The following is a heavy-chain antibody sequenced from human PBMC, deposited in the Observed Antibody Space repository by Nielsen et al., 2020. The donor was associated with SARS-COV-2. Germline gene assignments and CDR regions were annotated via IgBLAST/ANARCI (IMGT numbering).Heavy chain of an antibody. V-gene: IGHV3-9*01. Sequence: GGSLRLSCAASGFTFDDYAMHWVRQAPGKGLEWVSGISWNSGSIGYADSVKGRFTISRDNAKNSLYLQMNSLRAEDTALYYCAKDESGSYYGALDYWGQGTLVTVSS. CDR2: ISWNSGSI. J-gene: IGHJ4*02. D-gene: IGHD1-26*01. CDR3: AKDESGSYYGALDY. CDR1: GFTFDDYA.